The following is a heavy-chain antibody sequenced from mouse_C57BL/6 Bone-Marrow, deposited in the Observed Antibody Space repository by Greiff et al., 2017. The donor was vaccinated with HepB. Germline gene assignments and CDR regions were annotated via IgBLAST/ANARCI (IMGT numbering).Heavy chain of an antibody. CDR1: GFSLTSYG. D-gene: IGHD3-2*02. CDR2: IWRGGST. Sequence: QVQLKQSGPGLVQPSQRLSITCTASGFSLTSYGVHWVRQSPGKGLEWLGVIWRGGSTDYNAAFMSRLGIAKDNSKSQVFFKMTSLQADDTAIYYCAKGDSSGYWFAYWGEGTLATVSA. J-gene: IGHJ3*01. CDR3: AKGDSSGYWFAY. V-gene: IGHV2-5*01.